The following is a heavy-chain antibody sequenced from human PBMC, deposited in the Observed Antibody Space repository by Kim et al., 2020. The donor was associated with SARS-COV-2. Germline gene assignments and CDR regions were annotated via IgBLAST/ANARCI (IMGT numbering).Heavy chain of an antibody. V-gene: IGHV4-34*01. Sequence: TNYNPSLKSGGNISVDTSKNQFSLKVSSVTAADTAVYYCARGVFLGWFDAWGQGTLVTVSS. CDR2: T. J-gene: IGHJ5*02. CDR3: ARGVFLGWFDA. D-gene: IGHD3-16*01.